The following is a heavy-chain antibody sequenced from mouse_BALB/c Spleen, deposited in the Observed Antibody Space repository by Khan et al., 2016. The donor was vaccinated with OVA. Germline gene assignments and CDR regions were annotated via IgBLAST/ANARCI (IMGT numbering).Heavy chain of an antibody. CDR2: INPGSDST. CDR3: ARAGWDVFAY. Sequence: VQLQESGPELVKPGASVKMSCKASGYTFTDYVMNWVKQRHGQGLEWIGQINPGSDSTYYNEKFKGKATLTTDRSSNTAYMQLSNLTSEVSAVYFCARAGWDVFAYWGQGTLVTVSA. D-gene: IGHD4-1*01. CDR1: GYTFTDYV. J-gene: IGHJ3*01. V-gene: IGHV1-77*01.